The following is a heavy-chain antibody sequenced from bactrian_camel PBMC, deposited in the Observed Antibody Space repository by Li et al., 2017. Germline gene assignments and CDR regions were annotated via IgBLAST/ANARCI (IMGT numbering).Heavy chain of an antibody. V-gene: IGHV3S53*01. CDR3: AINRAGGA. CDR1: AFSIGTYC. J-gene: IGHJ4*01. CDR2: IADDGI. Sequence: HVQLVESGGGSVEAGGSLKLSCVASAFSIGTYCMGWFRQAPGKERELVSIIADDGINYADSVKGRFTISRDNKNAVYLQMDSLRTEDTALYYCAINRAGGARGQGTQVTVS. D-gene: IGHD8*01.